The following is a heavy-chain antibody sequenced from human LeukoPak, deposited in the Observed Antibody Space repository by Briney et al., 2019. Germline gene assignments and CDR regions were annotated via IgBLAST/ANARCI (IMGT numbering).Heavy chain of an antibody. V-gene: IGHV3-30*18. D-gene: IGHD3-3*01. J-gene: IGHJ6*02. Sequence: GGTLRLSCAASGFTFSSYGMHWVRQPPGKGLEWVAVISYDGGNKYYADSVKGRFTISRDNSKNTLYLQMNSRRAEDTAVYFCAKDAVSGPETRYYGMYVWGQGTTVTASS. CDR3: AKDAVSGPETRYYGMYV. CDR1: GFTFSSYG. CDR2: ISYDGGNK.